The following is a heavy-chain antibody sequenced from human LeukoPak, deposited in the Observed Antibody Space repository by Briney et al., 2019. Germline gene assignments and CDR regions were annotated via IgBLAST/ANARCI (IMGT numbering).Heavy chain of an antibody. CDR1: GGSISSSSYY. J-gene: IGHJ4*02. V-gene: IGHV4-39*01. Sequence: SETLSLTCTVSGGSISSSSYYWGWIRQPPGKGLEWIGSIYYSGSTYYNPSLKSRVTISVDTSKNQFSLKLSSVTAADTAVYYCARGLGDTSGEWFQDYWGQGTLVTVSS. CDR2: IYYSGST. CDR3: ARGLGDTSGEWFQDY. D-gene: IGHD3-3*01.